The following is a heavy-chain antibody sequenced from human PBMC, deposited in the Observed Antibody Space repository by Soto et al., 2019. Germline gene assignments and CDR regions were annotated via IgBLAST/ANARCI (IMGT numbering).Heavy chain of an antibody. D-gene: IGHD5-18*01. J-gene: IGHJ2*01. CDR2: ISYDGSNK. CDR1: GFTFSSYA. CDR3: ARDPFWGTAMVLWYFDL. Sequence: QVQLVETGGGVVQPGRSLRLYCAASGFTFSSYAMHWVRQAPGKGLEWVAVISYDGSNKYYADSVKGRFTISRDNSKNALYLQMNSLRAEDTAVYYCARDPFWGTAMVLWYFDLWGRGTLVTVSS. V-gene: IGHV3-30-3*01.